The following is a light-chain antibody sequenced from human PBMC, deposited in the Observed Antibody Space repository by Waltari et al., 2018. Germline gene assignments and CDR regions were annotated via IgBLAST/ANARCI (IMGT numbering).Light chain of an antibody. CDR3: QHYVSLPAT. V-gene: IGKV3-20*01. CDR2: GAS. Sequence: EIVLTQSPGTLSLSPGERATLSCRASQSVTRSLAWYQQKPGQAPRLLIYGASSRATGIPDRFSGGGSGTDFSLTISRLEPEDFAMYYCQHYVSLPATFGQGTNVEIK. J-gene: IGKJ1*01. CDR1: QSVTRS.